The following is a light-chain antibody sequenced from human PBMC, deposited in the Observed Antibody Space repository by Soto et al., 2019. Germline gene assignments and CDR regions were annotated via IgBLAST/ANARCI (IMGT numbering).Light chain of an antibody. Sequence: EIVMTQSPATLSVSPGERATLSCRASQSVISNLSWYQQKPCQAPRLLTYGASTRATGIPARFSGSGSGTDFILAITSLQSEDFAVYYCQQFSSYPLTFGGGTKVDIK. V-gene: IGKV3-15*01. J-gene: IGKJ4*01. CDR1: QSVISN. CDR2: GAS. CDR3: QQFSSYPLT.